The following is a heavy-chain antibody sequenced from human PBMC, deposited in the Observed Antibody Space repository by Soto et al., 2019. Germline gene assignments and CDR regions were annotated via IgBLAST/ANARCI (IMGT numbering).Heavy chain of an antibody. J-gene: IGHJ5*02. D-gene: IGHD2-8*02. V-gene: IGHV1-2*02. Sequence: ASVKVSCNASGYNFCDYYIDWVRQAPGQGLQWLGWVSPKSGGTNYAQKFKGRVTMTRDTSSNTVYMDLSGLKSDDTAVFYCAREISGGGTLNWFDPWGQGTLVTVSS. CDR3: AREISGGGTLNWFDP. CDR1: GYNFCDYY. CDR2: VSPKSGGT.